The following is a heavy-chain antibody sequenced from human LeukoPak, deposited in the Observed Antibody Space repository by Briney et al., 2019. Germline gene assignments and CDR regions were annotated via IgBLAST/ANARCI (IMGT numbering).Heavy chain of an antibody. CDR2: IWYDGSNK. D-gene: IGHD3-3*01. Sequence: GGSLRLSCAASGFTFGSYGMHWVRQAPGKGLEWVAVIWYDGSNKYYADSVKGRFTISRDNSKNTLYLQMNSLRAEDTAVYYCARDKVGVALDYWGQGTLVTVSS. CDR3: ARDKVGVALDY. CDR1: GFTFGSYG. J-gene: IGHJ4*02. V-gene: IGHV3-33*01.